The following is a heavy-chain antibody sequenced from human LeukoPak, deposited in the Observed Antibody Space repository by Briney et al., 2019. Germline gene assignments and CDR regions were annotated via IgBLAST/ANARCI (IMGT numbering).Heavy chain of an antibody. CDR3: ARGSPDSSSFFDY. CDR1: GFTFSSYD. J-gene: IGHJ4*02. D-gene: IGHD6-13*01. Sequence: GGSLRLSCAASGFTFSSYDMHWVRQTTGKGLEWVSGIGTAGDPYYPGSVKGRFTTSREDAKNSLYLQMNSLRAGDTAVYYCARGSPDSSSFFDYWRQGTLVTVPS. V-gene: IGHV3-13*05. CDR2: IGTAGDP.